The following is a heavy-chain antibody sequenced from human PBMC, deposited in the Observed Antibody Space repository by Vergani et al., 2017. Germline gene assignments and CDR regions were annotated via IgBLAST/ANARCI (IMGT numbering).Heavy chain of an antibody. CDR2: ISWNSGSI. D-gene: IGHD4-23*01. Sequence: EVQLVESGGGLVQPGRSLRLSCAASGFTFDDYAMHWVRQAPGKGLEWVSGISWNSGSIGYADSVKGRFTISRDNSNNTLSLQMNSLIAEDTAVYYCAKDSGGNFFDYWGQGTLVTVSP. CDR3: AKDSGGNFFDY. CDR1: GFTFDDYA. J-gene: IGHJ4*02. V-gene: IGHV3-9*01.